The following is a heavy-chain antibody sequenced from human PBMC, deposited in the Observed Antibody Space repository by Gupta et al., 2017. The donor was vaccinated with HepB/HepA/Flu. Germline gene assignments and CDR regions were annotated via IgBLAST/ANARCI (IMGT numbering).Heavy chain of an antibody. D-gene: IGHD6-19*01. CDR3: ARVISSGWSSVDY. CDR1: GFTFSSYS. V-gene: IGHV3-21*01. J-gene: IGHJ4*02. CDR2: ISSSTTYI. Sequence: EVQLVESGGGLVKPGGALRLSCAASGFTFSSYSMNWVRQAPGKGLEWVSSISSSTTYIYYADLMKGRFTISRDNAKNSLYLQMNSLRAEDTAVYYCARVISSGWSSVDYWGQGTLVTVSS.